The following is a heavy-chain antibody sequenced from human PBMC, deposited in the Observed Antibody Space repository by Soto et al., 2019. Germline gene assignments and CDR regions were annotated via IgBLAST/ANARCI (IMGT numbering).Heavy chain of an antibody. D-gene: IGHD6-13*01. CDR2: IWYDGSNK. V-gene: IGHV3-33*01. J-gene: IGHJ4*02. Sequence: ESGGGVVQPGTSLRLSCAASGFSFSSYDIHWVRQAPGKGLEWVAVIWYDGSNKYYADSVKGRFTISRDNSKNTLYLQMNSLRADDTAVYYCARGYSSSRDLGYWGQGTLVTVSS. CDR1: GFSFSSYD. CDR3: ARGYSSSRDLGY.